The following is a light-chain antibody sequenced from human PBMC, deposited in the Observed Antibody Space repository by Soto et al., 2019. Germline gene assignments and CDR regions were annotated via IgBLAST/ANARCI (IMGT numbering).Light chain of an antibody. CDR1: GSDISAYNY. CDR3: SSYTSNNFYV. CDR2: EVG. V-gene: IGLV2-14*01. Sequence: QSALTQPASVSGSPGQSITISCTGTGSDISAYNYVSWYQQHPGKAPKLMIYEVGDRPSGLSNRFSGSKSGNTASLTISRLQAEGEADYYCSSYTSNNFYVFGTGTKVTVL. J-gene: IGLJ1*01.